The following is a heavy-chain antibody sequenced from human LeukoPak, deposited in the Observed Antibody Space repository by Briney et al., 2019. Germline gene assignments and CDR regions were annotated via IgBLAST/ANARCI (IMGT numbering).Heavy chain of an antibody. D-gene: IGHD6-19*01. Sequence: ASVTVSFKASGYTFTSYGISWVRQAPGQGLEWMGWISAYNGNTNYAQKLQGRVTMTTDTSTSTAYMELRSLRSDDTAVYYCARVWQWLENNWFDPWGQGTLVTVSS. CDR3: ARVWQWLENNWFDP. CDR2: ISAYNGNT. V-gene: IGHV1-18*01. CDR1: GYTFTSYG. J-gene: IGHJ5*02.